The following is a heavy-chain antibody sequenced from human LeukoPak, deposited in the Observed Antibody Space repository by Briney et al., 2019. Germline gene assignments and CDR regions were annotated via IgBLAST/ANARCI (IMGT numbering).Heavy chain of an antibody. Sequence: GASVKVSCKASGYTLTNYYIHWVRQAPGQGLEWMGWISAYNGNTNYAQKLQGRVTMTTDTSTSTAYMELRSLRSDDTAVYYCARPYSGYDGPIDYWGQGTLVTVSS. D-gene: IGHD5-12*01. V-gene: IGHV1-18*04. J-gene: IGHJ4*02. CDR3: ARPYSGYDGPIDY. CDR2: ISAYNGNT. CDR1: GYTLTNYY.